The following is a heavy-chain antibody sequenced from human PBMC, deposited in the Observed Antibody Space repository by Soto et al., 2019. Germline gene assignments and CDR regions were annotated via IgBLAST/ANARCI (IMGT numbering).Heavy chain of an antibody. CDR3: ARGPSRAWSSTSCYANYFDC. CDR1: GGSFSGYY. D-gene: IGHD2-2*01. V-gene: IGHV4-34*01. J-gene: IGHJ4*02. Sequence: QVQLQQWGAGLLKPSETLSLTCAVYGGSFSGYYWSWIRQPPGKGLEWIGEINHTGSTNYNPSLKRLVTRSVDTSKYQFSLKLSSVTAADTAVYYCARGPSRAWSSTSCYANYFDCWGQGTLVTVSS. CDR2: INHTGST.